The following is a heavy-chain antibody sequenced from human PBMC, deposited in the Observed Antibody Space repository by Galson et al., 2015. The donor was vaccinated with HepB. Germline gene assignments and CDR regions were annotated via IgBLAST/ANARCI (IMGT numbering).Heavy chain of an antibody. CDR3: ARTRSSGWQGDAFDI. D-gene: IGHD6-19*01. J-gene: IGHJ3*02. V-gene: IGHV5-51*01. CDR2: IYPGDSDT. Sequence: QSGAEVKKPGESLKISCKGSGYSFTSYWIGWVRQMPGKGLEWMGVIYPGDSDTRYSPSFQGQVTISADKSISTAYLQWSSLKASDTAMYYCARTRSSGWQGDAFDIWGQGTMVTVSS. CDR1: GYSFTSYW.